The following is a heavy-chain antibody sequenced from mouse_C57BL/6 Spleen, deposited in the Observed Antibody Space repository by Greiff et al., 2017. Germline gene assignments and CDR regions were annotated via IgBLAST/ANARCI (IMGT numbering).Heavy chain of an antibody. CDR3: ARRGMVTTGAMDY. Sequence: VQLQQSGAELVKPGASVKISCKASGYAFSSYWMNWVKQRPGKGLEWIGQIYPGDGDTNYNGKFKGKATLTADKSSLTAYMQLSSLPSEDSAVYFCARRGMVTTGAMDYWGQGTSVTVSS. J-gene: IGHJ4*01. V-gene: IGHV1-80*01. CDR2: IYPGDGDT. CDR1: GYAFSSYW. D-gene: IGHD2-2*01.